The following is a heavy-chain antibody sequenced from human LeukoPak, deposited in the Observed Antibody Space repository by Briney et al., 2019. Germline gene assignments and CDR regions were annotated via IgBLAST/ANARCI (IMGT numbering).Heavy chain of an antibody. D-gene: IGHD3-16*01. CDR2: ISGSGTTI. V-gene: IGHV3-48*04. Sequence: GGSLRLSCAASGFTFSSYWMHWVRQAPGKGLEWVSYISGSGTTIYYADSVRGRFTISRDNAKNSLYLQMNSLRAEDAAVYYCARGGSFSLPTFDYWGQGTLVTVSS. CDR1: GFTFSSYW. CDR3: ARGGSFSLPTFDY. J-gene: IGHJ4*02.